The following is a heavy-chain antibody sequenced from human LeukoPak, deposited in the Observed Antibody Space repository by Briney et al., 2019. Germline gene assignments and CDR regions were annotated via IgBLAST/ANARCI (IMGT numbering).Heavy chain of an antibody. CDR2: IYQSGST. Sequence: SETLSLTCAVSGGSISSSNWWSWVRQPPGKGLGWIGEIYQSGSTNYNPSLKSRVTISVDTSRNQFSLKLSSVTAADTAVYYCARHEATEGHFDYWGQGTLVTVSS. J-gene: IGHJ4*02. V-gene: IGHV4-4*02. CDR1: GGSISSSNW. CDR3: ARHEATEGHFDY.